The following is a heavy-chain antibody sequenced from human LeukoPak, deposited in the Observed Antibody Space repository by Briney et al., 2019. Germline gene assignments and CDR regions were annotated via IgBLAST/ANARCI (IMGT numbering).Heavy chain of an antibody. D-gene: IGHD2/OR15-2a*01. V-gene: IGHV3-48*04. CDR1: GFTFSSFI. J-gene: IGHJ4*02. CDR3: ARDGVIIRALY. CDR2: ISNGNSPI. Sequence: GGSLRLSCAASAASGFTFSSFIMNWVRQAPGKGLEWVSYISNGNSPIYYADSVKGRFTISRDNAKNSLYLQMNSLRAEDTAVYYCARDGVIIRALYWGQGTLVTVSS.